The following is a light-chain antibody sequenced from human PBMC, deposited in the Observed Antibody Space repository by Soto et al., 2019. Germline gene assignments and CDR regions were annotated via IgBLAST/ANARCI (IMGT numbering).Light chain of an antibody. CDR2: DVT. CDR1: NSNIGSHNY. CDR3: CSFAGGLFV. V-gene: IGLV2-11*01. J-gene: IGLJ1*01. Sequence: QSALTQPRSVSGSPGQAVTASCTGTNSNIGSHNYVSWYQQRPGKAPKLMIHDVTERPSGVPDRFSGSKSGNTASLTISGLQAEDEAEYFCCSFAGGLFVFGTGTKVTVL.